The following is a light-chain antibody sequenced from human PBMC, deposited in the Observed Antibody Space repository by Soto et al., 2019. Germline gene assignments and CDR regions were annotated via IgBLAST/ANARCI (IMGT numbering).Light chain of an antibody. V-gene: IGKV1-5*03. CDR2: KAS. CDR3: QQYYSFLWT. J-gene: IGKJ1*01. CDR1: QSISVW. Sequence: DIQMTQSPSTLSASVGDRVTITCRASQSISVWLAWYQQKAGKAPNLLIYKASTLKSGVPSRFSGSGSGTNFTLTISGLQSEDLATYYCQQYYSFLWTFGQGTKVAIK.